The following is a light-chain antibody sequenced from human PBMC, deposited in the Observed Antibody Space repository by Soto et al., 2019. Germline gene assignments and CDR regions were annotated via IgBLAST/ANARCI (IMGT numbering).Light chain of an antibody. CDR1: SSDIGAYKF. CDR2: EVS. J-gene: IGLJ2*01. CDR3: SLYAGSNNVV. Sequence: QSALTQPPSASGSPGQSVAISCTGTSSDIGAYKFVSWYQQHPGKAPKLIIYEVSIRPSGVPDRFSGSKSGNTASLTVSGLLAEDEAAYYCSLYAGSNNVVFGGGTELTVL. V-gene: IGLV2-8*01.